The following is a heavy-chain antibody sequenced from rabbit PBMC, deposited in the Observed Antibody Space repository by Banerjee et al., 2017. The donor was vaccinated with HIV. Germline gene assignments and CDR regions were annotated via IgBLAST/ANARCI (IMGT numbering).Heavy chain of an antibody. Sequence: QQQLEESGGGLVKPEGSLTLTCTASGFSFSSSYYMCWVRQAPGKGLEWIGCIYTGSGSTYYASWAKGRFTISKTSSTTVTLQMTSLTAADTATYFCARSGTYSYADYAYSFNLWGPGTLVTVS. CDR2: IYTGSGST. CDR3: ARSGTYSYADYAYSFNL. J-gene: IGHJ4*01. CDR1: GFSFSSSYY. V-gene: IGHV1S45*01. D-gene: IGHD6-1*01.